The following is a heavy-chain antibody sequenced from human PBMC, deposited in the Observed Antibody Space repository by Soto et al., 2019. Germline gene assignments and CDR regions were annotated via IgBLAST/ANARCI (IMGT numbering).Heavy chain of an antibody. CDR2: ISYDGSNK. J-gene: IGHJ4*02. CDR3: ARDRGIAVAGFDY. D-gene: IGHD6-19*01. Sequence: PGGSLRLSCAASGFIFNNYAMSWVRQAPGKGLEWVAVISYDGSNKYYADSVKGRFTISRDNSKNTLYLQMNSLRAEDTAVYYCARDRGIAVAGFDYWGQGTLVTVSS. CDR1: GFIFNNYA. V-gene: IGHV3-30-3*01.